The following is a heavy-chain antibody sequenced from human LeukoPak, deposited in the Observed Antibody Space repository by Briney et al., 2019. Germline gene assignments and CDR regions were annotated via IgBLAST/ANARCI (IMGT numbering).Heavy chain of an antibody. CDR3: ASPGTDAFDI. CDR1: GFTFSSYS. D-gene: IGHD1-1*01. V-gene: IGHV3-48*01. CDR2: ISSSSSTI. J-gene: IGHJ3*02. Sequence: GGSLRLSCAASGFTFSSYSMNWVRQAPGKGLEWVSYISSSSSTIYYADSVKGRFTISRDNSKNTLYLQMNSLRAEDTAVYYCASPGTDAFDIWGQGTMVTVSS.